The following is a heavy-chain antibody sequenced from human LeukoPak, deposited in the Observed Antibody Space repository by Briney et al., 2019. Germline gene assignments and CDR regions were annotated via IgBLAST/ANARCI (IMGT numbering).Heavy chain of an antibody. V-gene: IGHV3-33*01. Sequence: PGGSLRLSCAASGFTFSSYGMHWVRHAPGKGLEWVAVIWYDGSNKYYADSVKGRFTISRDNSKNTLYLQMNSLRAEDTAVYYCAGDRYGSGSRYYYGMDVWGKGTTVTVSS. D-gene: IGHD3-10*01. CDR3: AGDRYGSGSRYYYGMDV. CDR2: IWYDGSNK. CDR1: GFTFSSYG. J-gene: IGHJ6*04.